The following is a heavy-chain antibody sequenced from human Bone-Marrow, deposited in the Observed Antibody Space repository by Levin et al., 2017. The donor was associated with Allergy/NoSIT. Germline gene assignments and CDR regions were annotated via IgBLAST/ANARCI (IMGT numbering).Heavy chain of an antibody. CDR1: GFTFSSYA. CDR3: VEAHTDIVVVVDTIPYYYYGMDV. Sequence: PGGSLRLSCAASGFTFSSYAMSWVRQAPGKGLEWVSAISGSGGSTYYADSVKGRFTISRDNSKNTLYLQMNSLRAEDTAVYYCVEAHTDIVVVVDTIPYYYYGMDVWGQGTTVTVSS. J-gene: IGHJ6*02. D-gene: IGHD2-15*01. CDR2: ISGSGGST. V-gene: IGHV3-23*01.